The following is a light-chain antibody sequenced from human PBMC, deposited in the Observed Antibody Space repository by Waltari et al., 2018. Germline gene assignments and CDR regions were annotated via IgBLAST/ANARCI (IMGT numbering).Light chain of an antibody. V-gene: IGLV1-47*01. CDR2: RSS. J-gene: IGLJ3*02. CDR1: SSNIGSNS. CDR3: AAWDDSLSGLV. Sequence: QSVLTQPPSASGTPGQRVTISCSGSSSNIGSNSVYWSQQLPGTAPKLLICRSSQRPSGVPDRFSVSESGTSASLAISGLRSEDEADYYCAAWDDSLSGLVFGGGTKLTVL.